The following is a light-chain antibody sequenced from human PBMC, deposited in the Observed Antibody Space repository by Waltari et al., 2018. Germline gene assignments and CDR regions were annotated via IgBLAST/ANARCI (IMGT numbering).Light chain of an antibody. V-gene: IGKV3-20*01. CDR2: GAS. Sequence: EIVLTQPPGTLSLSPGERATLSCRASQSVSSSYLAWYQPKPGQAPRLLIYGASSRATGIPDRFSGSGSGTDFTLTISRLEPEDFAVYYCQQYGSSPRTFGQGTKLEIK. CDR3: QQYGSSPRT. J-gene: IGKJ2*01. CDR1: QSVSSSY.